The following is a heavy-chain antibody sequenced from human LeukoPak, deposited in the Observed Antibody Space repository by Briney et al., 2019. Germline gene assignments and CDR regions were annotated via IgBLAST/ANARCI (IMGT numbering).Heavy chain of an antibody. CDR1: GGSFSGYY. J-gene: IGHJ5*02. Sequence: SETLSLTCAVYGGSFSGYYWSWIHQPPGKGLEWLGEINHSGSTNYNPSLKSRVTISVDTSKNQFSLKLSSVTAADTAVYYCARGAYVLLWFGDTHSFDPWGQGTLVTISS. CDR2: INHSGST. CDR3: ARGAYVLLWFGDTHSFDP. D-gene: IGHD3-10*01. V-gene: IGHV4-34*01.